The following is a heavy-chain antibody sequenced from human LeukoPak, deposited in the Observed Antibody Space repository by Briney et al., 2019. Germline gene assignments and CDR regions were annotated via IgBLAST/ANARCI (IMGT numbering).Heavy chain of an antibody. CDR2: ISWNSGSI. CDR3: AKDGYSYGHGYYYYYYMDV. Sequence: SGGSLRLSCAASGFTFDDYAMHWVRQAPGKGLEWVSGISWNSGSIGYADSVKGRFTISRDNAKNSLYLQMNSLRAEDTALYYCAKDGYSYGHGYYYYYYMDVWGKGTTVTISS. D-gene: IGHD5-18*01. CDR1: GFTFDDYA. J-gene: IGHJ6*03. V-gene: IGHV3-9*01.